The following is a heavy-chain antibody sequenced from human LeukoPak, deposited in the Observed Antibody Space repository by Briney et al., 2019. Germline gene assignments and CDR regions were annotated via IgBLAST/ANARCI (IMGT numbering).Heavy chain of an antibody. CDR1: GGSISSTNYY. V-gene: IGHV4-39*07. CDR2: IYYSGST. J-gene: IGHJ4*02. D-gene: IGHD1-1*01. Sequence: SETLSLTCTVSGGSISSTNYYWGWIRQPPGKGLEWIGSIYYSGSTYYNPSLKSRLTISLDTSKNQFSLRLSSVTAADTAFYYCTRRYNWNDRWDWGQGTLVTVSP. CDR3: TRRYNWNDRWD.